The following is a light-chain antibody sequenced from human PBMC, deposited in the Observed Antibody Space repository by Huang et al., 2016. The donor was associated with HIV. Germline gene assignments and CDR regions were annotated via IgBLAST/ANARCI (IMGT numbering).Light chain of an antibody. CDR1: QSIGNY. V-gene: IGKV3-11*01. J-gene: IGKJ3*01. CDR2: DAS. Sequence: IVLIQSPATLSLSPGERATLSCMASQSIGNYLGWFQQKPGQAPRLLIYDASKRATGIPGRFSGSGSGTDFTLTISSLEPEDFALYFCQHRSNSGRVTFGPGTRVYVK. CDR3: QHRSNSGRVT.